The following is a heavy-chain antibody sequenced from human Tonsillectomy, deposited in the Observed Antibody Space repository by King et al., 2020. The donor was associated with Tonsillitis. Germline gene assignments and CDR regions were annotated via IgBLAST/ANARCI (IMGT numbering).Heavy chain of an antibody. J-gene: IGHJ6*02. CDR3: ARGIFGVFIDLYYYGFDA. CDR1: GGSFSGYY. Sequence: VQLQQWGAGLLKPSETLSLTCAVYGGSFSGYYWSWIRQPPGKGLEWIGEINHSGSTDYNPSLKSRVTISVDTSKNQFSLKLSSVTAADTAVYYCARGIFGVFIDLYYYGFDAWGQGTTVTVSS. CDR2: INHSGST. D-gene: IGHD3-3*02. V-gene: IGHV4-34*01.